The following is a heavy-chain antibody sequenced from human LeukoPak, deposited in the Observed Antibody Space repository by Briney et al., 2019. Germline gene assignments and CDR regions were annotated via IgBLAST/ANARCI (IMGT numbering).Heavy chain of an antibody. D-gene: IGHD2-21*02. J-gene: IGHJ4*02. CDR2: MNPNSGNT. CDR1: GYTFTSYD. V-gene: IGHV1-8*01. CDR3: ARGRGRTYCGGDCYPDY. Sequence: ASVKVSCKASGYTFTSYDINWVRQATGQGLEWMGWMNPNSGNTGYAQKFQGRVTMTRNTSITTAYMELSSLRSEDTAVYYCARGRGRTYCGGDCYPDYWGQGTLVTVSS.